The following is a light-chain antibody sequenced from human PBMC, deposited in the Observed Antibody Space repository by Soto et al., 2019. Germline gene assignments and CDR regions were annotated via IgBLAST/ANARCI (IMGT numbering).Light chain of an antibody. Sequence: DIQMTQSPSSLSAYVGDRVTITCQASQDINSYLIWYQQKPGKAPKALIYDASNLETGVPSRFSGSGSGTDFAFTISSLEPEDIATYYCQQYDSLPRAFGGGTKVHI. J-gene: IGKJ4*01. CDR1: QDINSY. V-gene: IGKV1-33*01. CDR2: DAS. CDR3: QQYDSLPRA.